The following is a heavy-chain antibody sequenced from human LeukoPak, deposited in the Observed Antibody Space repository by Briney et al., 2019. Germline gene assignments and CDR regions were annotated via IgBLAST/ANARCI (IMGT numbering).Heavy chain of an antibody. D-gene: IGHD1-1*01. J-gene: IGHJ4*02. CDR1: GFTFSSYG. CDR3: ARASYSNWYDWGY. CDR2: IWYDGSNK. Sequence: GGSLRLSCAASGFTFSSYGMHWVRQAPGKGLEWVAVIWYDGSNKYYADSVKGRFTISRDNAKNSLYLQMNSLRAEDTAVYYCARASYSNWYDWGYWGQGTLVTVSS. V-gene: IGHV3-33*01.